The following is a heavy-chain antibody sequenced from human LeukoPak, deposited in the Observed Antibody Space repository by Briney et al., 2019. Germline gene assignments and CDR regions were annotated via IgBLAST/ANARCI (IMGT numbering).Heavy chain of an antibody. D-gene: IGHD6-13*01. V-gene: IGHV3-21*01. J-gene: IGHJ4*02. Sequence: GGSLRLSCAASGFTFSSFGMNWVRQAPGKGLEWVSSISSSSYIYYADSVKGRFTISRDNAKNSLYLQMNSLRAEDTAVYYCARESRTSAADDYWGQGTLVTVSS. CDR2: ISSSSYI. CDR1: GFTFSSFG. CDR3: ARESRTSAADDY.